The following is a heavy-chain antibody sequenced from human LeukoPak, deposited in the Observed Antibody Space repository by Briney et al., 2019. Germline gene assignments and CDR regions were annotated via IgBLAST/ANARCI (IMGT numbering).Heavy chain of an antibody. CDR3: ARLWERRGLDI. V-gene: IGHV1-18*01. CDR1: GYTFTSYG. J-gene: IGHJ3*02. CDR2: ISAYNDNT. D-gene: IGHD1-26*01. Sequence: ASVKVSCKASGYTFTSYGISWVRQAPGQGLEWMGWISAYNDNTNYAQKFQGRVTMTTDTSTSTAYMELRSLRSDDTAVYYCARLWERRGLDIWGQGTMVTVSS.